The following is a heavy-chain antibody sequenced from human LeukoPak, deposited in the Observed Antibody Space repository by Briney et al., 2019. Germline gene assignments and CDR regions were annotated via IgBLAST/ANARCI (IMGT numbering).Heavy chain of an antibody. D-gene: IGHD3-10*01. V-gene: IGHV4-39*07. CDR3: ARVNGSGSYYNVEAFDY. J-gene: IGHJ4*02. CDR2: IYHSGST. CDR1: GGSISSSSYY. Sequence: SETLSLTCTVSGGSISSSSYYWGWIRQPPGKGLEWIGYIYHSGSTYYNPSLKSRVTISVDRSKNQFSLKLSSVTAADTAVYYCARVNGSGSYYNVEAFDYWGQGTLVTVSS.